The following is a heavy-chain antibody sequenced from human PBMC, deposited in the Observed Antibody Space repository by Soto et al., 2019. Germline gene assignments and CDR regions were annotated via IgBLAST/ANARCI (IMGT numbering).Heavy chain of an antibody. V-gene: IGHV3-23*01. D-gene: IGHD2-15*01. J-gene: IGHJ3*02. CDR3: AKAHCSRGTCYSSDAFDI. Sequence: GGSLRLSCAASGFTFSSYAMTWVRQAPGKGLEWVSAISGSGASTYYADSVKGRFTISRDNSKNTLYLQMNSLRAEDTAVYYCAKAHCSRGTCYSSDAFDIWGQGTMVTVSS. CDR2: ISGSGAST. CDR1: GFTFSSYA.